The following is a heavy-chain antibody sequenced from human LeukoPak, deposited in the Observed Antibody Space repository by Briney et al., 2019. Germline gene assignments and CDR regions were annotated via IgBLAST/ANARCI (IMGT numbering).Heavy chain of an antibody. V-gene: IGHV3-48*03. D-gene: IGHD3-10*02. CDR1: VFTFSSYE. CDR3: AELGITMIGGV. Sequence: GGSLRLSCAASVFTFSSYEMNWVRQAPGKGLEWVSYISSSCSTIYYADSVKGRFIISRDNAKNSLYLQMNSLRAEDTAVYYCAELGITMIGGVWGKGTTVTISS. CDR2: ISSSCSTI. J-gene: IGHJ6*04.